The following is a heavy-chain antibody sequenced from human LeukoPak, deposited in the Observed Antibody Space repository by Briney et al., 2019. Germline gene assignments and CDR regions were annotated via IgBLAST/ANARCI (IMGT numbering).Heavy chain of an antibody. Sequence: GGSLRLSCTTSGFTFRSYEMSWVRQAPGKGLEWFSYISDVGTTYYADSVKGRFTISRDNAKNSLFLQMNSLRAEDKAVYFCARENSGYDGGFDYWGQGTLVTVSS. J-gene: IGHJ4*02. V-gene: IGHV3-48*03. CDR3: ARENSGYDGGFDY. CDR1: GFTFRSYE. D-gene: IGHD5-12*01. CDR2: ISDVGTT.